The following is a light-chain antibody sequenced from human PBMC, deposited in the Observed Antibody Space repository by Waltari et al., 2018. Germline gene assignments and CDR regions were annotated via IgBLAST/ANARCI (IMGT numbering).Light chain of an antibody. Sequence: DIQMTQSPSSLSASVGDRVTITCRASQSISTYLNWYQQNPGKAPNLLIYAASSLQGGVPSRFSGSGSGTDFTLTISSLQPEDFASYYCQQSYNTPPTFGQGTKVEIK. CDR1: QSISTY. CDR3: QQSYNTPPT. CDR2: AAS. J-gene: IGKJ1*01. V-gene: IGKV1-39*01.